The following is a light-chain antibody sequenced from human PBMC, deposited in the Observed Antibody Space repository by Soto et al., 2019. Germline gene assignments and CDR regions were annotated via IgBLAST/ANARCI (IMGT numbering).Light chain of an antibody. CDR3: QQTFSLPRT. Sequence: DIQMTQSPSSLSASVGDIVTITCRASQSISTYLNWYQQKPGKAPNVLIYETSTLQEGVPSRFSGDGYGTDFTLSISSLHPEDFATYYCQQTFSLPRTFGQGTKVDI. V-gene: IGKV1-39*01. J-gene: IGKJ2*02. CDR2: ETS. CDR1: QSISTY.